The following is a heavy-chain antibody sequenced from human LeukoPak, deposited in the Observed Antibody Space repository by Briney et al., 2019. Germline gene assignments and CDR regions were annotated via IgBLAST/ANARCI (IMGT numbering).Heavy chain of an antibody. Sequence: GGSLRLSCAPSGFTFSSYSMNWVRQAPGKGLEWVSSISSSSSYIYYADSVKGRFTISRDNAKNSLYLQMNSLRAEDTAVYYCARINAANYYYYYYYMDVWGKGTTVTVSS. J-gene: IGHJ6*03. CDR1: GFTFSSYS. V-gene: IGHV3-21*01. CDR2: ISSSSSYI. D-gene: IGHD1-1*01. CDR3: ARINAANYYYYYYYMDV.